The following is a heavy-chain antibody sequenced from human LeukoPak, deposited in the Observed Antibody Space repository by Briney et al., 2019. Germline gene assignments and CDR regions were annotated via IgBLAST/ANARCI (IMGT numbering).Heavy chain of an antibody. V-gene: IGHV1-8*03. Sequence: ASVQVSCKASGYTFTSYDINWVRQATGQGLVWMGWMNPNSGNTGYAQKFQGRVTITRNTSISTAYMELSSLRSEDTAVYYCARGGFLEWLPLDYWGQGTLVTVSS. CDR3: ARGGFLEWLPLDY. CDR2: MNPNSGNT. D-gene: IGHD3-3*01. CDR1: GYTFTSYD. J-gene: IGHJ4*02.